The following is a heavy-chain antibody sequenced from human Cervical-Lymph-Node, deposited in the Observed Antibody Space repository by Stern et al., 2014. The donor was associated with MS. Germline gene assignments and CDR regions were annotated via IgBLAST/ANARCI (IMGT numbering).Heavy chain of an antibody. CDR3: ARLRSTGIYYYYGMDV. J-gene: IGHJ6*02. Sequence: QDQLVQSGAEVKKPGASVKVSCKASGYTFTNYYIHWVRQAPGQGLEWMGIINPSGAGTTYAQKFQGRVTMTMDTSTSTVYMELSSLRSEDTAVYYCARLRSTGIYYYYGMDVWGQGTTVTVSS. CDR1: GYTFTNYY. CDR2: INPSGAGT. V-gene: IGHV1-46*01. D-gene: IGHD2-8*02.